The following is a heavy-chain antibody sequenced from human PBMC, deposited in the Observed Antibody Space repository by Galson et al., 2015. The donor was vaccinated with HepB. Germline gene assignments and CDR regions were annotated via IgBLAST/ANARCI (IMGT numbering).Heavy chain of an antibody. D-gene: IGHD5-18*01. Sequence: SVKVSCKASEYTFTNYFLHWIRQAPGQGLEWLGKINPTAGNTNYAQNFQDRLSLTRDTSTSTIYMGLSSLKSDDTAVYYCARDRAHGYGDQLHAFDIWGQGTMDTVSS. V-gene: IGHV1-46*01. CDR3: ARDRAHGYGDQLHAFDI. CDR2: INPTAGNT. J-gene: IGHJ3*02. CDR1: EYTFTNYF.